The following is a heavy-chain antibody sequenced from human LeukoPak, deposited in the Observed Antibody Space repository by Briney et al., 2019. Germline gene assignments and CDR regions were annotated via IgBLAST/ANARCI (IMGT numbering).Heavy chain of an antibody. D-gene: IGHD6-19*01. CDR1: GFTFSDYY. V-gene: IGHV3-11*01. CDR3: ARMYEQWLGTGTFDY. J-gene: IGHJ4*02. Sequence: KSGGSLRLSCAASGFTFSDYYMSWIRQAPGKGLEWVSYISSSGSTIYYADSVKGRFAISRDNAKNSLYLQMNSLRAEDTAVYYCARMYEQWLGTGTFDYWGQGTLVTVSS. CDR2: ISSSGSTI.